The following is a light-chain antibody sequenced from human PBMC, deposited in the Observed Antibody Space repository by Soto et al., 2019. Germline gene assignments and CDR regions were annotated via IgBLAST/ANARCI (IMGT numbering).Light chain of an antibody. J-gene: IGKJ5*01. CDR1: QDISNY. CDR2: DAS. CDR3: QQYDNITIT. V-gene: IGKV1-33*01. Sequence: PVTDSTSSRSPSVVDIVTITCQASQDISNYLNWYQQKPGKAPKLLIYDASNLETGVPSRFSGSGSGTDFTFTISSLQPEDIATYYCQQYDNITITFGQGTRLEIK.